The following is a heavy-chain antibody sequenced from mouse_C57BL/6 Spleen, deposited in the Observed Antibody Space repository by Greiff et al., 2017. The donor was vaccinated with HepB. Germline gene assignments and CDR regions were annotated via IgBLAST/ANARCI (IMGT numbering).Heavy chain of an antibody. CDR1: GYTFTSYW. V-gene: IGHV1-64*01. J-gene: IGHJ1*03. CDR3: ASIYYYGSSYGYFDV. D-gene: IGHD1-1*01. Sequence: VQLQQPGAELVKPGASVKLSCKASGYTFTSYWMHWVKQRPGQGLEWIGMIHPNSGSTNYNEKFKSKATLTVDKSSSTAYMQLSSLTSEDSAVYYCASIYYYGSSYGYFDVWGTGTTVTVSS. CDR2: IHPNSGST.